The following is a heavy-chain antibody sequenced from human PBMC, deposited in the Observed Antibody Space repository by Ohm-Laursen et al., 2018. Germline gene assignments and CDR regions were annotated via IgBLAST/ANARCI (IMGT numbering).Heavy chain of an antibody. CDR1: GFTFDDYA. V-gene: IGHV3-9*01. J-gene: IGHJ6*02. Sequence: SLRLSCTASGFTFDDYAMHWVRQAPGKGLEWVSGISWNSGSIGYADSVKGRFTISRDNAKNSLYLQMNSLRAEDTALYYCAKGGDVSGYGFAYGMDVWGQGTTVTVSS. CDR3: AKGGDVSGYGFAYGMDV. CDR2: ISWNSGSI. D-gene: IGHD5-12*01.